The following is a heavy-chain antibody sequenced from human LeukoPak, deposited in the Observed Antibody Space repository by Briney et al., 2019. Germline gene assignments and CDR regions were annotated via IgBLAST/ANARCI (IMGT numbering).Heavy chain of an antibody. Sequence: ASVKVSCKASGYTFTGYYMHWVRQAPGQGLERMGWISPNSGGTNYAQKFQGRVTMTRDTSISTAYMELSRLRSDDTAVYYCAREKVLTGYSYDYWGQGTLVTVSS. CDR2: ISPNSGGT. D-gene: IGHD3-9*01. CDR3: AREKVLTGYSYDY. J-gene: IGHJ4*02. V-gene: IGHV1-2*02. CDR1: GYTFTGYY.